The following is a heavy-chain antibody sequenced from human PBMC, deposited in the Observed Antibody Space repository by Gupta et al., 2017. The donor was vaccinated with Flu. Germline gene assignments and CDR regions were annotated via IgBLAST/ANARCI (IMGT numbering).Heavy chain of an antibody. J-gene: IGHJ4*02. CDR2: ISYDGSNK. V-gene: IGHV3-30*18. CDR3: AKARSGTMVRGVIKTGPFDY. Sequence: LEWVAVISYDGSNKYYADSVKGRFTISRDNSKNTLYLQMNSLRAEDTAVYYCAKARSGTMVRGVIKTGPFDYWGQGTLVTVSS. D-gene: IGHD3-10*01.